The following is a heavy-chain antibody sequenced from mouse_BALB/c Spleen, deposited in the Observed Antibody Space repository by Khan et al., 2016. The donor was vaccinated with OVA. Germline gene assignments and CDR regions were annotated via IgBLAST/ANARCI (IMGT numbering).Heavy chain of an antibody. J-gene: IGHJ4*01. D-gene: IGHD2-3*01. CDR1: GYSITSDYA. CDR2: ISSSGST. Sequence: EVKVEESGPGLVKPSQSLSLTCTVTGYSITSDYAWNWIRQFPGNKLEWMGYISSSGSTNYNPALKSRISITLDTSKNQFFLQLNSVTTEDTATYDCARDGSRYNYAMDYWGQGTSVTVSS. V-gene: IGHV3-2*02. CDR3: ARDGSRYNYAMDY.